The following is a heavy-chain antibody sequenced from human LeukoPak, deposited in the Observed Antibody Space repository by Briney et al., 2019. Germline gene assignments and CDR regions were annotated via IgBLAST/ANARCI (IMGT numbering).Heavy chain of an antibody. CDR1: GGSISSSSYY. CDR3: ARQGGAHYYYYYMDV. J-gene: IGHJ6*03. D-gene: IGHD2-21*01. CDR2: IYYSGST. V-gene: IGHV4-39*01. Sequence: SETLSLTCTVSGGSISSSSYYWCWIRQPPGKGLEWIGSIYYSGSTYYNPSLKSRVTISVDTSKNQFSLKLSSVTAADTAVYYCARQGGAHYYYYYMDVWGKGTTVTVSS.